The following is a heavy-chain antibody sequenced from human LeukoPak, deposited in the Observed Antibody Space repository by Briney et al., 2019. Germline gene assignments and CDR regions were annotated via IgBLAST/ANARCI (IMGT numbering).Heavy chain of an antibody. CDR1: GFTFADHA. D-gene: IGHD5-18*01. J-gene: IGHJ6*02. Sequence: PGGSLRLSCRAYGFTFADHAMSWVRQAPGKGLEWVGFIRSKAYRGTTEYAPSVKGRFTISRDDSISIAYLQMNSLKTEDTAIYYCTRRPIQLWLYSGMDVWGQGTTVIVSS. V-gene: IGHV3-49*04. CDR3: TRRPIQLWLYSGMDV. CDR2: IRSKAYRGTT.